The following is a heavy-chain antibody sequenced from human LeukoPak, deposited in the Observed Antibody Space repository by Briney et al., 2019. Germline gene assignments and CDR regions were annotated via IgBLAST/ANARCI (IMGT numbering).Heavy chain of an antibody. CDR1: GYTFTGYY. CDR2: INPNSGGT. V-gene: IGHV1-2*02. D-gene: IGHD3-10*01. J-gene: IGHJ4*02. CDR3: AREETITMVRGATRRNFDY. Sequence: ASVKVSCKATGYTFTGYYMHWVRQGPGQGLEWMGWINPNSGGTNYAQKFQGRVTMTRDTSISTAYMELSRLRSDDTAVYYCAREETITMVRGATRRNFDYWGQGTLVTVSS.